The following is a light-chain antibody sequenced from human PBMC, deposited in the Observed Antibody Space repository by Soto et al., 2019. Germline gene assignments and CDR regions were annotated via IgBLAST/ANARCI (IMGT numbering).Light chain of an antibody. CDR3: SSYTSSITYV. V-gene: IGLV2-14*01. Sequence: QSALTRPASVSGSPGQSITISCTGTSSDVGGYHYVSWYQQYPGKAPKVMIYDVSNRPSGVSNRFSGSKSGTTASLTISGLQAEDEADYYCSSYTSSITYVFGTGTKVTVL. CDR2: DVS. CDR1: SSDVGGYHY. J-gene: IGLJ1*01.